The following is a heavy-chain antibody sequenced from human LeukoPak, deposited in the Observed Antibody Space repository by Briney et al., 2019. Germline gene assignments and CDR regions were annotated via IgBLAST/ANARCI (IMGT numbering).Heavy chain of an antibody. D-gene: IGHD3-22*01. CDR2: INAGNGNT. Sequence: ASVKVSCKASGYTFTSYAMHWVRQAPGQRLEWMGWINAGNGNTKYSQKFQGRVTITRDTSTSTVYMELSSLRSEDTAVYYCARDHDPDSSGYYHWFDPWGQGTLVTVSS. J-gene: IGHJ5*02. V-gene: IGHV1-3*01. CDR3: ARDHDPDSSGYYHWFDP. CDR1: GYTFTSYA.